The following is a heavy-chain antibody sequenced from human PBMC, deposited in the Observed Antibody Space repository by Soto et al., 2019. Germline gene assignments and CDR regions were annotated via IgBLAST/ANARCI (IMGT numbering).Heavy chain of an antibody. CDR2: FDPEDGET. V-gene: IGHV1-24*01. CDR1: GYTLTELS. Sequence: QVQLVQSGAEVKKPGASVKVSCKVSGYTLTELSMHWVRQAPGKGLEWMWGFDPEDGETIYAQKFQGRVTMTEYTSTDTAYMELSSLRSEDTAVYYCATARSGYYDSRGYYLDYWGQGTLVTVSS. CDR3: ATARSGYYDSRGYYLDY. D-gene: IGHD3-22*01. J-gene: IGHJ4*02.